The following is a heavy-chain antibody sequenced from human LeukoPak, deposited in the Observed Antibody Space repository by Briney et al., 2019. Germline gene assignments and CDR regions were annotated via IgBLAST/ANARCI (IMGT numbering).Heavy chain of an antibody. J-gene: IGHJ4*02. CDR3: ARPFSSSWQYFDY. CDR2: IYYSGST. Sequence: PSQTLSLTCTVSGGSISSGSYYWNWIRQPPGKGLEWIGYIYYSGSTNYNPSLKSRVTISVDTSKNQFSLKLSSVTAADTAVYFCARPFSSSWQYFDYWGQGTLVTVSS. CDR1: GGSISSGSYY. V-gene: IGHV4-61*01. D-gene: IGHD6-13*01.